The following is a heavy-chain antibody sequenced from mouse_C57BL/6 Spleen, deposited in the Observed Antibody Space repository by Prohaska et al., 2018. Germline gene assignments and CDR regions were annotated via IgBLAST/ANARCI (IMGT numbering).Heavy chain of an antibody. CDR3: ASPYYSNFAMDY. V-gene: IGHV5-6*01. CDR2: ISSGGSYT. J-gene: IGHJ4*01. Sequence: LEWVATISSGGSYTYYPDSVKGRFTISRDNAKNTLYLQMSSLKSEDTAMYYCASPYYSNFAMDYWGQGTSVTVSS. D-gene: IGHD2-5*01.